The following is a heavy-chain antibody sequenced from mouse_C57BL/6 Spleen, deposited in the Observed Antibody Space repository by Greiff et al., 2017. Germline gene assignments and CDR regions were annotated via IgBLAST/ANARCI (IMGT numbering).Heavy chain of an antibody. CDR1: GFTFSDYG. Sequence: EVMLVESGGGLVKPGGSLKLSCAASGFTFSDYGMHWVRQAPEKGLEWVAYISSGSSTIYYADTVKGRFTISRDNAKNTLFLQMTSLRSEDTAMYYCARSTGTRAMDYWGQGTSVTVSS. CDR2: ISSGSSTI. D-gene: IGHD4-1*02. J-gene: IGHJ4*01. CDR3: ARSTGTRAMDY. V-gene: IGHV5-17*01.